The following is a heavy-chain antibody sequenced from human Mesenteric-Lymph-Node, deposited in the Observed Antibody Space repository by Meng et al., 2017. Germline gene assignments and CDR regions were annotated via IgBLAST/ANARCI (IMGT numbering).Heavy chain of an antibody. D-gene: IGHD6-13*01. CDR2: IKPDGNTI. Sequence: GESLKIPCAASGYPFSTYSMHWVRPAPGKGPVWVSQIKPDGNTITYADSVKGRFTISRYNAKNSLYLQMNSLRAEDTAVYYCARLRAGTLSWGQGTLVTVSS. J-gene: IGHJ4*02. CDR1: GYPFSTYS. CDR3: ARLRAGTLS. V-gene: IGHV3-74*01.